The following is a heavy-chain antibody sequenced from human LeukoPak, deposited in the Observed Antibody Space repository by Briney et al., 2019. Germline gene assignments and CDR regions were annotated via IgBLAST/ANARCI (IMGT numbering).Heavy chain of an antibody. J-gene: IGHJ5*02. CDR2: IGAYNGNT. Sequence: GASVKVSCKASGYTFTSYGISWVRQDPGQGLEWMGWIGAYNGNTNYARKLQGRVTMTTDTSTSTAYMELRSLRSDDTAVYYCARRVLRYFAFDPWGQGTLVTVSS. V-gene: IGHV1-18*01. D-gene: IGHD3-9*01. CDR1: GYTFTSYG. CDR3: ARRVLRYFAFDP.